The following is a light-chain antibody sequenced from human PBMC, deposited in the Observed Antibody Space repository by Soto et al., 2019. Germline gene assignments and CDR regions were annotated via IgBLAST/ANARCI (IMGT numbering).Light chain of an antibody. J-gene: IGKJ2*01. CDR2: GAS. CDR1: QSVSSSY. CDR3: QQYGSSLYT. V-gene: IGKV3-20*01. Sequence: EIVLTQSPGTLSLSPGERATLSCRASQSVSSSYLAWYQQKPGQAPRLLIYGASSRATGIPDRFSGSGSGTDFTLTISRREPEEFAVYDCQQYGSSLYTFGQGTKLEIK.